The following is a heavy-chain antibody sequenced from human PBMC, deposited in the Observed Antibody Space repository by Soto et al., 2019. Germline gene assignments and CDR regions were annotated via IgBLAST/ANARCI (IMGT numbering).Heavy chain of an antibody. CDR2: TYHSGNP. D-gene: IGHD4-17*01. CDR3: ARETYGDYAGYFDP. CDR1: ADTISTGVYP. J-gene: IGHJ5*02. V-gene: IGHV4-30-2*01. Sequence: LQLQESGSRLVKSSETLSLTCAVSADTISTGVYPLAWIGERPGKALEWIGHTYHSGNPYYKPPPKSRVVLSVDRSKYHCSLRGRSVTAADTAVDYCARETYGDYAGYFDPLGQGILVIVSS.